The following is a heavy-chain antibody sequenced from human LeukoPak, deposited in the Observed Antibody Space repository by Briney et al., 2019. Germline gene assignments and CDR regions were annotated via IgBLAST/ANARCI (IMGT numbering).Heavy chain of an antibody. V-gene: IGHV3-30*03. J-gene: IGHJ4*02. Sequence: GGSLRLSCAASGFTFSNAYMNWVRQAPGKGLEWVAVISYDGSNKYYADSVKGRFTISRDNSKNTLYLQMNSLRAEDTAVYYCASHRAGTFSYWGQGTLVTVSS. D-gene: IGHD6-19*01. CDR1: GFTFSNAY. CDR2: ISYDGSNK. CDR3: ASHRAGTFSY.